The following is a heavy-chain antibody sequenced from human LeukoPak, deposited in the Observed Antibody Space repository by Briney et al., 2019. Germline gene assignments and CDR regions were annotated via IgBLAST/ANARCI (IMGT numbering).Heavy chain of an antibody. CDR1: GGSFSGYY. J-gene: IGHJ4*02. D-gene: IGHD3-22*01. V-gene: IGHV4-34*01. CDR3: ARHSGYSRYYFDY. CDR2: INHSGST. Sequence: SETLSLTCAVFGGSFSGYYWSWIRQPPGKGLEWIGEINHSGSTNYNPSLKSRVTISVDTSKNQFSLKLSSVTAADTAVYYCARHSGYSRYYFDYWGQGTLVTVSS.